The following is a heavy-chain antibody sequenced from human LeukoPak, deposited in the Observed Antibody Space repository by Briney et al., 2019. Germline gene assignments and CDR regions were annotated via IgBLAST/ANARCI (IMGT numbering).Heavy chain of an antibody. Sequence: SETLSLTCAVSGYSISSGYYWGWIRQPPGKGMEWIGSIYHSGSTYYNPSLKSRVTISVDTSKNQFSLKLSSVTAADTAVYYCAASERWELLYFDYWGQGTLVTVSS. CDR1: GYSISSGYY. CDR3: AASERWELLYFDY. V-gene: IGHV4-38-2*01. D-gene: IGHD1-26*01. CDR2: IYHSGST. J-gene: IGHJ4*02.